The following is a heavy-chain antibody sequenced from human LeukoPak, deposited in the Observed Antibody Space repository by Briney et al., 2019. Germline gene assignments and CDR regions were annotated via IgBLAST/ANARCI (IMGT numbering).Heavy chain of an antibody. V-gene: IGHV4-39*01. CDR2: MYDSGET. CDR3: TRLSQGAGDYGY. D-gene: IGHD3-16*01. J-gene: IGHJ4*02. CDR1: GASISSGGYH. Sequence: SQTLSLTRTVSGASISSGGYHWDWIRQPPGKGLEWIGSMYDSGETFYNPSLKSRVTIFIDTSKNQFSLKLSSVTIADTSVYYCTRLSQGAGDYGYWGQGAVVTVYS.